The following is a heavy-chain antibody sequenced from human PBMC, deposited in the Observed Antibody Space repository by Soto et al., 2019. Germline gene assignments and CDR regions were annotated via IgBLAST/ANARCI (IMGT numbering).Heavy chain of an antibody. Sequence: PSETLSLTCTVSGGSISSGDYYWSWIRQPPGKGLEWIGYIYYSGSTYYNPSLKSRVTISVDTSKNQFSLKLSSVTAADTAVYYCASALGYCSSTSCYPAGGVDPWGQGTLVTVSS. J-gene: IGHJ5*02. CDR1: GGSISSGDYY. V-gene: IGHV4-30-4*01. CDR3: ASALGYCSSTSCYPAGGVDP. CDR2: IYYSGST. D-gene: IGHD2-2*01.